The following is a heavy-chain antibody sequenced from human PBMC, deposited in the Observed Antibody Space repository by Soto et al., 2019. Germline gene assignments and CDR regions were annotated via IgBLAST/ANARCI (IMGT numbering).Heavy chain of an antibody. CDR2: INPATGAA. J-gene: IGHJ3*02. CDR1: GYPVTAYY. CDR3: ARGGGVGVAGSAAFDM. D-gene: IGHD3-3*01. V-gene: IGHV1-2*02. Sequence: QLHLVQSGAVVKKPGASVTVSCSASGYPVTAYYMHWVRQAPGRGLEWMGGINPATGAAKYTQTFQGRVPMTRDPSTGTVFMELGGLKSEDPAVFYCARGGGVGVAGSAAFDMWGQGTVVTVSS.